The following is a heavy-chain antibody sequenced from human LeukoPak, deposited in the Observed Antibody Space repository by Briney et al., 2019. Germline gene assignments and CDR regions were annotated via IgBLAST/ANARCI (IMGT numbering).Heavy chain of an antibody. D-gene: IGHD2-2*01. CDR2: ISGSGGST. V-gene: IGHV3-23*01. Sequence: GGSLRLSCAASGFTFSSYAMSWVRQAPGKGLEWVSSISGSGGSTYYADSVEGRFTISRDNSKNTLYLQMNSLRAEDTAVYYCAKETCTSCYPGYYYYGMDVWGQGTTVTVSS. J-gene: IGHJ6*02. CDR3: AKETCTSCYPGYYYYGMDV. CDR1: GFTFSSYA.